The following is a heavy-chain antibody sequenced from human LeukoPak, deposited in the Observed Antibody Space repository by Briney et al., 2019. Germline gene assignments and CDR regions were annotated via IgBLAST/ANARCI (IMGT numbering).Heavy chain of an antibody. Sequence: GGSLRLSCAASGFTFDTYSMNWVRQAPGKGLVWVSSISSSSSYIYYADSVKGLFTISRDNAKNSLYMQMNSLRAEDTGVYYCAGGVYGYNAFDYWGQGTLVSVSS. CDR2: ISSSSSYI. CDR1: GFTFDTYS. V-gene: IGHV3-21*01. D-gene: IGHD5/OR15-5a*01. J-gene: IGHJ4*02. CDR3: AGGVYGYNAFDY.